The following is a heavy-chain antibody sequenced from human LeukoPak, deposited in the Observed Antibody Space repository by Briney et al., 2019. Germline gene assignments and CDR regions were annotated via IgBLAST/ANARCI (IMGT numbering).Heavy chain of an antibody. Sequence: PSETLSLTCSVSGVSISSGSNYWGWIRQPPGKTLEWIGSIYSSGSTYYNPSLKSRVIILIDTAKNQFSLKLSSVTAADTAVYYCATSRYSSSWEYYYNYYIDVWGKGTTVTVSS. D-gene: IGHD6-13*01. V-gene: IGHV4-39*07. CDR2: IYSSGST. J-gene: IGHJ6*03. CDR3: ATSRYSSSWEYYYNYYIDV. CDR1: GVSISSGSNY.